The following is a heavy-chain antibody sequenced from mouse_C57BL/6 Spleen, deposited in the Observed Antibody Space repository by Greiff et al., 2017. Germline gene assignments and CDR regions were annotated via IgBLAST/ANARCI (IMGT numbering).Heavy chain of an antibody. Sequence: QVQLQQPGAELVMPGASVKLSCKASGYTFTRSWMHWVKQRPGPGLEWIGEIDPSDSYTNYNQKFQGKSTLTVDNSSSTAYMQLSSLTSEDSAVYYCARRRYDSNYGGYFEGWGTGTTVTVSS. V-gene: IGHV1-69*01. J-gene: IGHJ1*03. CDR2: IDPSDSYT. CDR1: GYTFTRSW. D-gene: IGHD2-5*01. CDR3: ARRRYDSNYGGYFEG.